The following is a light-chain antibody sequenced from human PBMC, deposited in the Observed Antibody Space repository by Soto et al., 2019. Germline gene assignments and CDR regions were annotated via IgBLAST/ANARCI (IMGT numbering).Light chain of an antibody. CDR1: QNIGNY. CDR2: AAS. J-gene: IGKJ2*01. V-gene: IGKV1-39*01. CDR3: QQANSFPYT. Sequence: DIQMTQSPSSLSASVGDRVTITCRASQNIGNYLNWYQQKPGKAPKLLIDAASSLQSGVPSRFSGSGSGTDFILTITSLQPEDFATYYCQQANSFPYTFGQGTKLEIK.